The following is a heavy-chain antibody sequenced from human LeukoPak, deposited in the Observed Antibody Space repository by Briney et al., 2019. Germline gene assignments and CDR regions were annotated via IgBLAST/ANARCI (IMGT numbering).Heavy chain of an antibody. V-gene: IGHV4-4*07. CDR3: AREMATRDAFDI. J-gene: IGHJ3*02. CDR2: IYTSGST. Sequence: SETLSLTCTVSGGSISSYYWSWIRQPAGKGLEWIGRIYTSGSTNYNPSLKSRVTISVDTSKNQFSLKLSSVTAADTAVYYCAREMATRDAFDIWGQGTMVTVSS. D-gene: IGHD5-24*01. CDR1: GGSISSYY.